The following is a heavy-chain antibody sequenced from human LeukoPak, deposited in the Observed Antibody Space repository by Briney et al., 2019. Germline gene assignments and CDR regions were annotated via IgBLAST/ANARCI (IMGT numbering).Heavy chain of an antibody. CDR2: ISSSGSTI. CDR3: ARDSPYGDYVDY. Sequence: GGSLRLSCAASGFTFSDYYMSWIRQAPGKGLEWVSYISSSGSTIYYADSVKGRFNISRDNAKNSLYLQMNSLRAEDTAVYYCARDSPYGDYVDYWGQGTLVTVSS. D-gene: IGHD4-17*01. CDR1: GFTFSDYY. V-gene: IGHV3-11*01. J-gene: IGHJ4*01.